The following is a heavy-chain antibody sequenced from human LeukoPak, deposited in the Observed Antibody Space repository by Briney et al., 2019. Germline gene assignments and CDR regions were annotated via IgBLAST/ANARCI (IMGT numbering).Heavy chain of an antibody. CDR3: ASSIAAAARGAFDI. V-gene: IGHV1-69*05. CDR1: GGTFSSYA. CDR2: IIPIFGTA. Sequence: SVKVSCKASGGTFSSYAISWVRQAPGQGLEWMGRIIPIFGTANYAQKFQGRVTITTDESTSTAYMELSSRRSEDTAVYYCASSIAAAARGAFDIWGQGTMVTVSS. D-gene: IGHD6-13*01. J-gene: IGHJ3*02.